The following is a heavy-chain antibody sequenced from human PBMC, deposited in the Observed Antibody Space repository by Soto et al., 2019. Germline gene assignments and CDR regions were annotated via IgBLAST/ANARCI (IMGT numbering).Heavy chain of an antibody. D-gene: IGHD3-10*01. J-gene: IGHJ6*02. CDR3: ARGGRCMVRGVSCHGMDV. Sequence: SVKASCKASGATFSSYAISWVRQAPGQGLEWMGGIIPIFGTANYAQKFQGRVTITADESTSTAYMELSSLRSEDTAVYYCARGGRCMVRGVSCHGMDVWGQGTTVTVSS. V-gene: IGHV1-69*13. CDR1: GATFSSYA. CDR2: IIPIFGTA.